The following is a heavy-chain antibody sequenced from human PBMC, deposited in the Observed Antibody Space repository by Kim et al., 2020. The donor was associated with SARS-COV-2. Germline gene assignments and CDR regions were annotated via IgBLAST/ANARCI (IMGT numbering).Heavy chain of an antibody. J-gene: IGHJ4*02. CDR1: GFTFSSYA. Sequence: GGSLRLSCAASGFTFSSYAMSWVRQAPGKGLEWVSAISGSGGSTYYADSVKGRFTISRDNSKNTLYLQMNSLRAEDTAVYYCAKLKGSGSYYSPPSHFDYWGQGTLVTVSS. CDR3: AKLKGSGSYYSPPSHFDY. CDR2: ISGSGGST. D-gene: IGHD3-10*01. V-gene: IGHV3-23*01.